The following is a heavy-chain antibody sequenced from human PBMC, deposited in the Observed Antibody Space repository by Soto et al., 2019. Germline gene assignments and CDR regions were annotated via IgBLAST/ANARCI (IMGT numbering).Heavy chain of an antibody. Sequence: EVQLVESGGGLVQPGGSLRLSCAASGFTVSSNYMSWVRQAPGKGLEWVSVIYSVNSTYYADSVKGRFTISRDNSKNTLYLQMNSLRAEDTAVYYCAREGGIAVAVISYWYFDLWGRGTLDTVSS. D-gene: IGHD6-19*01. CDR1: GFTVSSNY. CDR2: IYSVNST. J-gene: IGHJ2*01. CDR3: AREGGIAVAVISYWYFDL. V-gene: IGHV3-66*01.